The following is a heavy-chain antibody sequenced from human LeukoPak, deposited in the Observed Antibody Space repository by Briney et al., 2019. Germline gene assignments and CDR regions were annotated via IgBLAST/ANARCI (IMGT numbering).Heavy chain of an antibody. J-gene: IGHJ5*02. D-gene: IGHD1-7*01. CDR3: ARELRELRLNWFNA. Sequence: KPSETLSLTCTVSGGSISSYYWSWIRQPPGKGLEWIGYIYYSGSTNYNPSLKSRVTISVDTSKNQFSLKLSSVTAADTAVYYRARELRELRLNWFNAGGQANLVSVSS. CDR2: IYYSGST. V-gene: IGHV4-59*01. CDR1: GGSISSYY.